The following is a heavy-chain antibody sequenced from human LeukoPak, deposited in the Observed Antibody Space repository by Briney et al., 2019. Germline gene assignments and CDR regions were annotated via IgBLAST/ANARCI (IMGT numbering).Heavy chain of an antibody. CDR2: IVVGSGNT. CDR1: GFTFTNSA. CDR3: AAEGYNYLDY. V-gene: IGHV1-58*01. J-gene: IGHJ4*02. D-gene: IGHD5-24*01. Sequence: GASVTVSCKTSGFTFTNSAVQWVRQARGQRLEWIGWIVVGSGNTNYAQKFQERVTITRDMSTSTVYMELSSLRSEDTAMYYCAAEGYNYLDYWGQGTLVTVS.